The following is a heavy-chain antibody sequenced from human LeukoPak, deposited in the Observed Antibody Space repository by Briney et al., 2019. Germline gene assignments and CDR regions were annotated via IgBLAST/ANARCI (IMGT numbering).Heavy chain of an antibody. CDR1: GFTFSSYA. CDR3: AKDVFDFWSGYYSPPDY. CDR2: TSGSGGST. J-gene: IGHJ4*02. Sequence: GGSLRLSCAASGFTFSSYAMSWVRQAPGKGLEWVSATSGSGGSTYYADSVKGRFTISRDNSKNTLYLQMNSLRAEDTAVYYCAKDVFDFWSGYYSPPDYWGQGTLVTVSS. D-gene: IGHD3-3*01. V-gene: IGHV3-23*01.